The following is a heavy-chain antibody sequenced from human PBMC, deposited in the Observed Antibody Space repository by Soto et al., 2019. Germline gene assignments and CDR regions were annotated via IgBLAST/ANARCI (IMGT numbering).Heavy chain of an antibody. CDR1: GFTFSSYA. V-gene: IGHV3-23*04. Sequence: EVQLVESGGGLVQPGGSLRLSCAASGFTFSSYAMRWVRQAPGKGLEWVSAITGSGGSTYYADSVKGRFTISRDNSKNTLDLYMSSLRAEDTAVYYCAKRPGKEPSYLDYWGQGTLVTVSS. J-gene: IGHJ4*02. CDR2: ITGSGGST. CDR3: AKRPGKEPSYLDY.